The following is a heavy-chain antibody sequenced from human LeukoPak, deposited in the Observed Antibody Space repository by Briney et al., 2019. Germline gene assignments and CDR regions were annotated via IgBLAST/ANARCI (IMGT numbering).Heavy chain of an antibody. V-gene: IGHV4-59*01. CDR3: ARVDLDDAFDI. CDR2: IYYSRST. CDR1: GGSISSYY. Sequence: KTSETLSLTCTVSGGSISSYYWSWIRQPPGKGLEWIGYIYYSRSTNYNPSLKSRVTISVDTSKNQFSLKLSSVTAADTAVYYCARVDLDDAFDIWGQGTMVTVSS. J-gene: IGHJ3*02. D-gene: IGHD3/OR15-3a*01.